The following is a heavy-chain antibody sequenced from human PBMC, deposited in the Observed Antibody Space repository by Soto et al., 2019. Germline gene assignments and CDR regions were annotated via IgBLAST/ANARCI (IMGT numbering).Heavy chain of an antibody. D-gene: IGHD3-10*01. Sequence: PSETLSLTCTVSGGSISSYYWSWIRQPPGKGLEWIGYMYHSGSTYYNPSLKSRVTISIDRSKNQFSLKLSSVTAADTAVYYCARDQELWFVDPWGQGTLVTVSS. CDR1: GGSISSYY. CDR2: MYHSGST. V-gene: IGHV4-59*04. CDR3: ARDQELWFVDP. J-gene: IGHJ5*02.